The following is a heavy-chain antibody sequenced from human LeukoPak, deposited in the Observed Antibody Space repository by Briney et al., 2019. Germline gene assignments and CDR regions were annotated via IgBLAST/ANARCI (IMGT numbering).Heavy chain of an antibody. CDR1: GGSITNYF. CDR3: ARLYYYDRGGYRYWHFDL. CDR2: IYYTGST. D-gene: IGHD3-22*01. Sequence: SETLSLTCTVSGGSITNYFWTWIRQPPGKGLDWIGYIYYTGSTYSNPSFKSRVTISLDTSKNQFSLKLRSVTAADTAVYYCARLYYYDRGGYRYWHFDLWGRGTLVTVSS. V-gene: IGHV4-59*01. J-gene: IGHJ2*01.